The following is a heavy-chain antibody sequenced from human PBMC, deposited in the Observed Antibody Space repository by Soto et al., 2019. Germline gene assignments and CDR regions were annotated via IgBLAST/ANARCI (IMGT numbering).Heavy chain of an antibody. CDR2: IWYDGSNK. D-gene: IGHD5-18*01. CDR1: GFTFSSYG. Sequence: QVQLVESGGGVVQPGRSLRLSCAASGFTFSSYGMHWVRQAPGKGLEWLAVIWYDGSNKYYADSVKGRFTISRDNSKNTLYLQMNSLRAEDTAVYYCARGGYSYGYGYYYYGMDVWGQGTTVTVS. CDR3: ARGGYSYGYGYYYYGMDV. V-gene: IGHV3-33*01. J-gene: IGHJ6*02.